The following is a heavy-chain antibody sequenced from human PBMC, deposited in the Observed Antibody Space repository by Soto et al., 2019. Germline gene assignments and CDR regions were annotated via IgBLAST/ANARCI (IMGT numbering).Heavy chain of an antibody. CDR3: ARDPSYYGMAV. J-gene: IGHJ6*02. CDR1: GYNFTSYA. V-gene: IGHV1-3*05. CDR2: INAGNGNT. Sequence: QVQLVQSGAEEKKHGASVKVSCKASGYNFTSYALPWVRQAPGQRLEWMGWINAGNGNTKYSQKFQGRGTITRDTSSSTAYLELSRLRSEDTAVYYCARDPSYYGMAVWGQGTTVTVSS.